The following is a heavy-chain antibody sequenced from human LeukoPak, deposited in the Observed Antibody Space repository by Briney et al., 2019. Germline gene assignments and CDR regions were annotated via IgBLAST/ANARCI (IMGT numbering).Heavy chain of an antibody. CDR3: ARVGGIVVVTGNYFDY. Sequence: ASVKVSCKASGYTFTSYAMHWVRQAPGQRLEWMGWINAGNGNTKYSQEFQGRVTITRDTSASTAYMELSSLRSEDMAVYYCARVGGIVVVTGNYFDYWGQGTLVTVSS. D-gene: IGHD2-21*02. CDR1: GYTFTSYA. J-gene: IGHJ4*02. V-gene: IGHV1-3*03. CDR2: INAGNGNT.